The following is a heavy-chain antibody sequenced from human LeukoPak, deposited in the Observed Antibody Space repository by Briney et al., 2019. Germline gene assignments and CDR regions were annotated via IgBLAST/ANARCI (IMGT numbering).Heavy chain of an antibody. D-gene: IGHD3-22*01. Sequence: GGSLRLSRAASGFTFSSYAMSWVRQAPGKGLEWVSTISGSGTATYYADSVKGRFTISRDNSKNTLYLQMNSLRAEDTAVYYCAKWEGSSGCAFDYWGQGTLVTVSS. CDR2: ISGSGTAT. CDR3: AKWEGSSGCAFDY. V-gene: IGHV3-23*01. J-gene: IGHJ4*02. CDR1: GFTFSSYA.